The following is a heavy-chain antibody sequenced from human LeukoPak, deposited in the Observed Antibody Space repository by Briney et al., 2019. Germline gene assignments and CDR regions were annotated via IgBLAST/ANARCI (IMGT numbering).Heavy chain of an antibody. CDR1: GGSISSSNW. J-gene: IGHJ6*02. CDR2: IYHSGST. Sequence: SETLSLTCAVFGGSISSSNWWSWVRQPPGKGLEWIGEIYHSGSTNYNPSLKSRVTISVDKSKNQFSLKLSSVTAADTAVYYCARAGRMVVVVPAATLDYYYGMDVWGQGTTVTVSS. D-gene: IGHD2-2*01. CDR3: ARAGRMVVVVPAATLDYYYGMDV. V-gene: IGHV4-4*02.